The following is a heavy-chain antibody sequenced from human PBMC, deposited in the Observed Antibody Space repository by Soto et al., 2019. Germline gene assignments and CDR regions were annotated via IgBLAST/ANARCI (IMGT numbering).Heavy chain of an antibody. CDR2: IFYSGST. J-gene: IGHJ4*02. CDR1: GGSITSDDYY. Sequence: QVQLQESGPGLVKPSQSLSLTCTVSGGSITSDDYYWSWIRQPPGRGLAWIGYIFYSGSTHYNLSPKSRFIISLDSSKKQGSLKLSSVTHADTAVYYCASANCGGDCSYRHDRYYFESWGQGTLVTVST. CDR3: ASANCGGDCSYRHDRYYFES. D-gene: IGHD2-21*02. V-gene: IGHV4-30-4*01.